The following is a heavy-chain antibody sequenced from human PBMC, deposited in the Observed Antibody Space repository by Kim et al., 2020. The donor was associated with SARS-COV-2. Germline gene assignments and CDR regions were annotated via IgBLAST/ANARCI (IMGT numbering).Heavy chain of an antibody. J-gene: IGHJ6*02. Sequence: GGSLRLSCAASGFTFSSYWMSWVRQAPGKGLEWVANIKQDGSEKYYVDSVKGRFTISRDNAKNSLYLQMNSLRAEDTAVYYCARNTLGGSSPVGYYYYYGMDVWGQWTTVTVSS. V-gene: IGHV3-7*01. CDR2: IKQDGSEK. CDR3: ARNTLGGSSPVGYYYYYGMDV. CDR1: GFTFSSYW. D-gene: IGHD1-26*01.